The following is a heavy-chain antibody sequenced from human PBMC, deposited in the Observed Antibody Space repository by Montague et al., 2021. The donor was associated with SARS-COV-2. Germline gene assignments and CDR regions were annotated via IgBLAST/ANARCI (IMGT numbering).Heavy chain of an antibody. CDR3: AREGGWLSRGSYYFDY. CDR1: GGSISSSRYY. D-gene: IGHD3-22*01. Sequence: SETLSLTCTVSGGSISSSRYYWGWIRQPPGQGLEWIGSIYYSGSTYYNPSLKSRVTISVDTSKNQFSLKLSSVTAADTAVYYCAREGGWLSRGSYYFDYWGQGTLVTVSS. J-gene: IGHJ4*02. V-gene: IGHV4-39*07. CDR2: IYYSGST.